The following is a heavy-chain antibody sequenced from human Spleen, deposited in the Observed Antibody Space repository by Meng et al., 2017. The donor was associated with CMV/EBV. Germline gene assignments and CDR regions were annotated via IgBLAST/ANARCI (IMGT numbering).Heavy chain of an antibody. CDR1: YSLTTYW. Sequence: YSLTTYWIAWVRQMPGKGLEWMGIIYPGDSDTRYSPSFQGQVTISADKSGTNAYLQWSSLKASDTAIYYCARQGEYSGYALDAFDMWGQGTMVTVSS. CDR3: ARQGEYSGYALDAFDM. D-gene: IGHD5-12*01. J-gene: IGHJ3*02. CDR2: IYPGDSDT. V-gene: IGHV5-51*01.